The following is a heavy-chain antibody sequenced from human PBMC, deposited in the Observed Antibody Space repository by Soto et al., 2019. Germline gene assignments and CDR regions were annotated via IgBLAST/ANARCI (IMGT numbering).Heavy chain of an antibody. CDR2: IKTDGSDI. CDR1: GFTFSIYW. CDR3: ARPPGWRDAFDI. D-gene: IGHD2-15*01. J-gene: IGHJ3*02. Sequence: EVQLVESGGGLVQPGGSLRLSCAASGFTFSIYWMGWVRQAPGKEVEWVANIKTDGSDIYYADSVKGRFTISRDNAKNSLYLQMDSLRAEDTAVYYCARPPGWRDAFDIWGQGTLVTVSS. V-gene: IGHV3-7*01.